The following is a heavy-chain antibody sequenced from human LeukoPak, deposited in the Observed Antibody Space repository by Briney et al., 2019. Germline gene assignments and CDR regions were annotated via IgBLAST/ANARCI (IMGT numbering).Heavy chain of an antibody. CDR1: GFTFSSYA. CDR2: ISSNGGST. J-gene: IGHJ4*02. CDR3: AKASSGWSFDY. D-gene: IGHD6-19*01. Sequence: GGSLRLSCAASGFTFSSYAMHWVRQAPGKGLEYVSAISSNGGSTYYANSVKGRFTISRDNSKNTLYLQMNSLRAEDTAVYYCAKASSGWSFDYWGQGTLVTVSS. V-gene: IGHV3-64*01.